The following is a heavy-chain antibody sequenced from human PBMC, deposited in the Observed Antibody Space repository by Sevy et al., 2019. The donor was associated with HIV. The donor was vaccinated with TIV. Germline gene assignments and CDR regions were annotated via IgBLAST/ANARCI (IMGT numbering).Heavy chain of an antibody. Sequence: SETLSLTCTVSGGSINSDHWNWIRQPPGKGLEWIGYVYYTGGTNYNPSLKNRVTISVDRTKNQFSLKLTSVTAADTAVDYCARRSDFDIWGQGTMVTVSS. CDR1: GGSINSDH. CDR2: VYYTGGT. J-gene: IGHJ3*02. D-gene: IGHD3-3*01. V-gene: IGHV4-59*08. CDR3: ARRSDFDI.